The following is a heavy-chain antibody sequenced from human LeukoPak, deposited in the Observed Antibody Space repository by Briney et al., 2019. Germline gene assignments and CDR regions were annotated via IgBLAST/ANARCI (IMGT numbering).Heavy chain of an antibody. CDR1: GYTFTSDY. D-gene: IGHD2-2*01. CDR3: AREIPYCSTTSCPFGY. J-gene: IGHJ4*02. V-gene: IGHV1-46*01. CDR2: MNPGGGST. Sequence: PSVKLCCKSSGYTFTSDYIHWVRQAPGQGLEWRGIMNPGGGSTNYAQKFEGRVTMTRDTSTSTVYMELRSLRSEHTAVYYCAREIPYCSTTSCPFGYWGQGTLVTVSS.